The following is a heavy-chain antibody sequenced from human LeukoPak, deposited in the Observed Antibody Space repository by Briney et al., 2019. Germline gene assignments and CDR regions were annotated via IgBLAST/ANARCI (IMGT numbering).Heavy chain of an antibody. J-gene: IGHJ4*02. Sequence: ASVKVSCKASGYTFTGYYMYWVRQAPGQGLEWMGWINPNSGHTAYAQKFQGRVTMTAITSISTAYLELSSLGSEDTGVYYCARNFQGLGYWGQGTLVTVSS. CDR3: ARNFQGLGY. CDR2: INPNSGHT. V-gene: IGHV1-8*02. CDR1: GYTFTGYY. D-gene: IGHD2-21*01.